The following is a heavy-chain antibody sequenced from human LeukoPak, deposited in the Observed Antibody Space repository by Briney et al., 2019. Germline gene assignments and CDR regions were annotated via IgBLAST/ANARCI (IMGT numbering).Heavy chain of an antibody. D-gene: IGHD3-10*01. CDR2: ISSNGGST. J-gene: IGHJ6*03. V-gene: IGHV3-64*01. CDR1: GFTFSSYA. CDR3: ARGHGSYYYYYMDV. Sequence: GGSLRLSCAASGFTFSSYAMHWVRQAPGKGLEYVSAISSNGGSTYYANSVKGRFTISRDNSKNTLYLQMSSLRAEDMAVYYCARGHGSYYYYYMDVWGKGTPVTVSS.